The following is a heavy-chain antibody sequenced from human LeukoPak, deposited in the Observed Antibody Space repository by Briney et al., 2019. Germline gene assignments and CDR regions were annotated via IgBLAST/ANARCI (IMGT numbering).Heavy chain of an antibody. V-gene: IGHV3-23*01. Sequence: GGSLRLSCVASGITFSTYAMSWVRQAPGKGLEWVSVISSSGSSTYYADSVKGRFTISRDNLKNTLYLQMNSLRAEDTAVYYCARVPWAVANSGFFDYWGQGTLVTVSS. D-gene: IGHD5-12*01. J-gene: IGHJ4*02. CDR1: GITFSTYA. CDR2: ISSSGSST. CDR3: ARVPWAVANSGFFDY.